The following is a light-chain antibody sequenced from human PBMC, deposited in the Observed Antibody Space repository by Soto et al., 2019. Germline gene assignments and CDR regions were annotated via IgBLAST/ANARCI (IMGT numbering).Light chain of an antibody. CDR1: QGISSY. CDR3: QQLNPFPVT. J-gene: IGKJ5*01. V-gene: IGKV1-9*01. CDR2: AAS. Sequence: DIQLTQSPSFLSASVGDRVTITCRASQGISSYLAWYQQKPGKAPKLLIYAASTLQSGVPSRFSGSGSGTEFTLTISSLHPEDFATYYCQQLNPFPVTFGQGTRLEIK.